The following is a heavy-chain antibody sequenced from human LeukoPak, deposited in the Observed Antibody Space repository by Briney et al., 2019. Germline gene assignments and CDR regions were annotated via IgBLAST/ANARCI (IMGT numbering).Heavy chain of an antibody. CDR1: GFTFSSYS. Sequence: GGSLRLSCAASGFTFSSYSMNWVRQAPGKGLEWVSSISSSSSYIYYADSVKGRFTISRDNAKNSLYLQMNSLRAEDTAVYYCAKGHAIVVVPAARTPHWGQGTLVTVSS. CDR2: ISSSSSYI. CDR3: AKGHAIVVVPAARTPH. V-gene: IGHV3-21*04. D-gene: IGHD2-2*01. J-gene: IGHJ1*01.